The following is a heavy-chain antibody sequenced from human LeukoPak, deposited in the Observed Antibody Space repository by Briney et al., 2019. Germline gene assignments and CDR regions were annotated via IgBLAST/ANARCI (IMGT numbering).Heavy chain of an antibody. D-gene: IGHD6-6*01. CDR3: VRTMYSTSSDAFDI. J-gene: IGHJ3*02. V-gene: IGHV3-11*04. CDR2: ISSSGSTI. Sequence: TGGSLRLSCAASGFTFSDYYMSWIRQAPGKGLEWVSYISSSGSTIYYADSVKGRFTISRDNAKNSLYLQMNSLRAEDTAVYYCVRTMYSTSSDAFDIWGQGTMVTVSS. CDR1: GFTFSDYY.